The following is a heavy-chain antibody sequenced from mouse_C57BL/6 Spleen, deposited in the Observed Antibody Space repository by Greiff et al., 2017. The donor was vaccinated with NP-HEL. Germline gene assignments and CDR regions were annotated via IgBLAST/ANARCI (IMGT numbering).Heavy chain of an antibody. CDR1: GYTFTDYY. CDR2: INPNNGGT. Sequence: VQLQQSGPELVKPGASVKISCKASGYTFTDYYMNWVKQSHGKSLEWIGDINPNNGGTSYNQKFKGKATLTVDKSSSTAYMELRSLTSEDSAVYYCARWYYGSSYGWYFDVWGTGTTVTVSS. CDR3: ARWYYGSSYGWYFDV. J-gene: IGHJ1*03. D-gene: IGHD1-1*01. V-gene: IGHV1-26*01.